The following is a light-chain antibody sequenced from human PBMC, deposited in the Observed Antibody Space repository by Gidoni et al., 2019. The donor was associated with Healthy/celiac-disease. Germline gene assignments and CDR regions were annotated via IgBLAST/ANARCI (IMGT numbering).Light chain of an antibody. J-gene: IGKJ1*01. V-gene: IGKV4-1*01. CDR3: QQYSSTPWT. Sequence: DIVKTQSRDALAESLGERATLNGKSSQSVLYSSNNKNYFAGYQPKPGQPPKLLSYWASTRASGVPHRFSGSGSGPSFTLTLSSLPAEDLAVYYCQQYSSTPWTFGQGTKVEIK. CDR1: QSVLYSSNNKNY. CDR2: WAS.